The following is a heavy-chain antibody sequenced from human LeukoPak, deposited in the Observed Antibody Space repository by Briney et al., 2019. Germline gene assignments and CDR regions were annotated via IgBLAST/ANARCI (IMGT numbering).Heavy chain of an antibody. Sequence: PSETLSLTCTVSGGSISSSSYYWGWIRQPPGKGLEWIGSIYYSGSTYYNPSLKSRVTISVDTSKNQFSLKLSSVTAADTAVYYCARHGWGRQYYYGSGSYYPFDYWGQGTLVTVSS. CDR2: IYYSGST. CDR3: ARHGWGRQYYYGSGSYYPFDY. J-gene: IGHJ4*02. CDR1: GGSISSSSYY. D-gene: IGHD3-10*01. V-gene: IGHV4-39*01.